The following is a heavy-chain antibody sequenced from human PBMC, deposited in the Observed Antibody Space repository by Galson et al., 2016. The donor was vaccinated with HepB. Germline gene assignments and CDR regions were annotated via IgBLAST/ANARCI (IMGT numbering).Heavy chain of an antibody. CDR3: ARDPDGDGYSFLED. CDR2: IYSYGDT. Sequence: SLRLSCAATGFILSDYWMNWVRQTPGKGLEWVSFIYSYGDTYYADSVKGRFTISRDNSKNTLSLQMNSLRAEDTAVYYCARDPDGDGYSFLEDWGQGTLVTVSS. J-gene: IGHJ4*02. D-gene: IGHD5-18*01. V-gene: IGHV3-66*01. CDR1: GFILSDYW.